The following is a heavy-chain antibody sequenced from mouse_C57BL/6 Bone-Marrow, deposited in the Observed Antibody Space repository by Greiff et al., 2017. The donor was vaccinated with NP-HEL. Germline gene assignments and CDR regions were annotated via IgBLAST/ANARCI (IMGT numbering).Heavy chain of an antibody. CDR1: GFTFSSYG. Sequence: EVQLVESGGDLVKPGGSLKLSCAASGFTFSSYGMSWVRQTPDKRLEWVATISSGGSYTYYPDSVKGRFTISRDNAKNTLYLQMSSLKSEDTAMYYCARHVTTVFDYGGQGTALTVSS. CDR3: ARHVTTVFDY. J-gene: IGHJ2*01. V-gene: IGHV5-6*01. D-gene: IGHD1-1*01. CDR2: ISSGGSYT.